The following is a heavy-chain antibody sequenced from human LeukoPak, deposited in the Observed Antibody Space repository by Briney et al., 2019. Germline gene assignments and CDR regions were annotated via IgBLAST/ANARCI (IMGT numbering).Heavy chain of an antibody. CDR2: IYYSGST. D-gene: IGHD3-22*01. Sequence: SETLSLTCTVSGGSISSSSYYWGWIRQPPGKGLEWIGSIYYSGSTYYNPSLKSRVTISVDTSKNQFSLRLNSVTAADTAVYYCARDRPYYYDSSGYYYNYWGQGTLVTLSS. J-gene: IGHJ4*02. V-gene: IGHV4-39*02. CDR3: ARDRPYYYDSSGYYYNY. CDR1: GGSISSSSYY.